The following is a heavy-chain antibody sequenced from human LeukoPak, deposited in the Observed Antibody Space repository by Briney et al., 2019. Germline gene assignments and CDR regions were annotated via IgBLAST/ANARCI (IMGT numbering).Heavy chain of an antibody. CDR2: IYYSGST. D-gene: IGHD3-9*01. Sequence: SETLSLTCTVSGGSISSYYWSWIRQPPGKGLEWIGCIYYSGSTNYNPSLKSRVTISVDTSKNQFSLKLSSVTAADTAVYYCARKGYYDILTGPMNNWFDPWGQGTLVTVSS. J-gene: IGHJ5*02. CDR3: ARKGYYDILTGPMNNWFDP. CDR1: GGSISSYY. V-gene: IGHV4-59*01.